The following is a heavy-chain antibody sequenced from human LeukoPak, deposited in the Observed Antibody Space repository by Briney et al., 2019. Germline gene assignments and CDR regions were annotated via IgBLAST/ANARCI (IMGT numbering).Heavy chain of an antibody. V-gene: IGHV4-4*09. J-gene: IGHJ3*02. D-gene: IGHD3-3*01. CDR3: ARAPSERITIFGVVTKAETDAFNI. Sequence: SETLSLTCTVSGGSISSYYWSWIRQPPGKGLEWIGYIYHSGSTYYNPSLKSRVTISLDTSKNQFSLKLSSVTAADTAVYYCARAPSERITIFGVVTKAETDAFNIWGQGTMVTVSS. CDR2: IYHSGST. CDR1: GGSISSYY.